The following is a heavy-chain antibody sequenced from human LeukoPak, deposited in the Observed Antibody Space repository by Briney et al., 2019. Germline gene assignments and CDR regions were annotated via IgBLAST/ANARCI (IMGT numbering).Heavy chain of an antibody. CDR3: ARDGQLRNAFDI. CDR1: GGSINSYY. J-gene: IGHJ3*02. CDR2: IHYSGST. D-gene: IGHD5-24*01. V-gene: IGHV4-59*01. Sequence: SETLSLTCTVSGGSINSYYWSWIRQPPGKGLEWIGYIHYSGSTNYNPSLKSRVTISVDTSKNQLSLKLSSVTTADTAEYYCARDGQLRNAFDIWGQGTMLTVSS.